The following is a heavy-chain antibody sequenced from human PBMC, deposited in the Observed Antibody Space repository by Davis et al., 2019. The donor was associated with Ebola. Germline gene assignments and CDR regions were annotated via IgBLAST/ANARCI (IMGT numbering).Heavy chain of an antibody. V-gene: IGHV3-15*01. CDR1: GFTFSNAW. J-gene: IGHJ6*02. Sequence: PSETLSLTCAASGFTFSNAWMSWVRQAPGKGLEWVGRIKSKTDGGTTDYAAPVKGRFTISRDDSKNTLYLQMNSLKTEDTAVYYCTRGYSYGYGDYYGMDVWGQGTTVSVSS. CDR2: IKSKTDGGTT. D-gene: IGHD5-18*01. CDR3: TRGYSYGYGDYYGMDV.